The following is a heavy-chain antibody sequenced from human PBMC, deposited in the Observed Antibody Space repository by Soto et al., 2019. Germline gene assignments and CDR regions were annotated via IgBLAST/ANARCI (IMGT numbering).Heavy chain of an antibody. D-gene: IGHD6-6*01. J-gene: IGHJ4*02. CDR2: IIPIFGAA. V-gene: IGHV1-69*06. CDR3: ARDRPYSSSYQHPLDY. Sequence: GASVKVSCKASGVTFSSYAISWLRQAHGQGLEWMGGIIPIFGAANYAHKFQGRVTITADKSTSTASMELSRLRSEDTTVYYRARDRPYSSSYQHPLDYGGQGTVVTVSS. CDR1: GVTFSSYA.